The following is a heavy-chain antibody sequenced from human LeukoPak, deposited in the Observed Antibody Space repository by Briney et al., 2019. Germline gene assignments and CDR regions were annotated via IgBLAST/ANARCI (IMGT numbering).Heavy chain of an antibody. CDR1: GYTFTSYA. CDR2: INGGNGNT. V-gene: IGHV1-3*03. J-gene: IGHJ4*02. Sequence: ASVKVSCKASGYTFTSYAMHWVRQAPGQRLEWMGLINGGNGNTKYSQEFQGRVTITMDTSASTAYMEMSSLTSEDMAVYYCARDGRRHGSGSYSVGFDYWGQGTLVTVSS. CDR3: ARDGRRHGSGSYSVGFDY. D-gene: IGHD3-10*01.